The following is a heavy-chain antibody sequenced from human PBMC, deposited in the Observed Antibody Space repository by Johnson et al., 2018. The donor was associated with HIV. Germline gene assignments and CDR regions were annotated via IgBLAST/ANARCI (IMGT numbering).Heavy chain of an antibody. D-gene: IGHD3-10*01. CDR3: ARDFVAFGECTAFDI. CDR1: GFTFDDYG. CDR2: INWNGGSI. V-gene: IGHV3-20*04. J-gene: IGHJ3*02. Sequence: VQLVESGGGLVQPRGSLRLSCAASGFTFDDYGMSWVRQAPGKGLEWVSGINWNGGSIGYADSVKGRFTISRDNVKKSLYLQMNSLRAEDTALYYCARDFVAFGECTAFDIWGQGTMVTVSS.